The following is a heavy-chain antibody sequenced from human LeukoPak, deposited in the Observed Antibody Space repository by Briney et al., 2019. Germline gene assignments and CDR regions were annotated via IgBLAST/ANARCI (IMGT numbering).Heavy chain of an antibody. V-gene: IGHV4-59*08. D-gene: IGHD1-14*01. CDR2: IYYSGST. CDR3: ARQAGGASAFDI. CDR1: GGSISSYY. Sequence: SETLSLTCTVSGGSISSYYWSWIRQPPGKGLEWIGYIYYSGSTNYNPSLKSRVTISVDTSKNQFSLKLSSVTAADTAVYYCARQAGGASAFDIWGQGTMVTVSS. J-gene: IGHJ3*02.